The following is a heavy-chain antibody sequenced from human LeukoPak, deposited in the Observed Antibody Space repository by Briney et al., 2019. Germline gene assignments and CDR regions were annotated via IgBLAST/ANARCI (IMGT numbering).Heavy chain of an antibody. CDR2: IKEDGSEK. V-gene: IGHV3-7*01. D-gene: IGHD3-10*02. J-gene: IGHJ6*04. CDR1: GFMFSNYW. Sequence: GGSLRLSCAASGFMFSNYWMSWVRQAPGKGLEWVANIKEDGSEKKYVDSVKGRFTISRDNAKNSLYLQMNSLRAEDTAVYYCAELGITMIGGVWGKGTTVTISS. CDR3: AELGITMIGGV.